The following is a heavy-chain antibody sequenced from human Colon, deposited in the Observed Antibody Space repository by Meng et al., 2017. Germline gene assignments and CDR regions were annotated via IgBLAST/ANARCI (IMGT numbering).Heavy chain of an antibody. D-gene: IGHD2/OR15-2a*01. CDR3: ARDTLYGTDY. CDR1: GASINSGCYH. J-gene: IGHJ4*02. CDR2: ISDSAAT. V-gene: IGHV4-31*03. Sequence: QVELKESGPGLVRPSQDMSLLCTVSGASINSGCYHWSWVRQHPGRGLEWIGYISDSAATYYNPSLSSRVAISRVGTSMKQFSLNLTSVTAADSAVYYCARDTLYGTDYWGQGILVTVSS.